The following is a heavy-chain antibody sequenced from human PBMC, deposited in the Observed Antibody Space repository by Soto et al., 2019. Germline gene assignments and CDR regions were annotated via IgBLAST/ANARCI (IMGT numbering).Heavy chain of an antibody. CDR2: IRSKANSYAT. D-gene: IGHD6-6*01. J-gene: IGHJ4*02. CDR3: TQKAYSSSSFSDY. V-gene: IGHV3-73*01. CDR1: GFTFSGSA. Sequence: GGSLRLSCAASGFTFSGSAMHWVRQASGKGLEWVGGIRSKANSYATAYAASVKGRFTISRDDSKNTAYLQMNSLKTEDTAVYYCTQKAYSSSSFSDYWGQGTLVTVSS.